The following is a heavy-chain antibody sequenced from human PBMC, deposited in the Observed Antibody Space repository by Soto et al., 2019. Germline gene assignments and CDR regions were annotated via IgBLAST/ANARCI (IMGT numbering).Heavy chain of an antibody. D-gene: IGHD2-2*01. V-gene: IGHV3-74*01. Sequence: EVPLVESGGGLVQPGGSLRLSCAASGFSFTTYWMHWVRQAPGKGLVWVSRTNSDGSRTSYADSVKGRFTISRDNAKNTVFLQMNSLRAEDTAVYYCARGTGWYFDLWGRGTLVTVSS. CDR2: TNSDGSRT. J-gene: IGHJ2*01. CDR1: GFSFTTYW. CDR3: ARGTGWYFDL.